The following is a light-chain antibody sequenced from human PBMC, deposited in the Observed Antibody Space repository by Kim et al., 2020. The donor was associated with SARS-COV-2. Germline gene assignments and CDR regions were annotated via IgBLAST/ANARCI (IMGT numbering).Light chain of an antibody. CDR1: QYIGTS. CDR3: QQREDWPLT. Sequence: LSPGERAALSYRASQYIGTSLAWFQQKPGQAPRLLIHDASDRAAGIPDRFSGSGSGTDFTLTISSLQPEDFAVYYCQQREDWPLTFGGGTKVDIK. CDR2: DAS. J-gene: IGKJ4*01. V-gene: IGKV3-11*01.